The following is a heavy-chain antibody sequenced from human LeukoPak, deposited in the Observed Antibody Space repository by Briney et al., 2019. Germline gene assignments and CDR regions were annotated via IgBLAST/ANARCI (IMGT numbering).Heavy chain of an antibody. V-gene: IGHV1-69*13. Sequence: GASVKVSCKASGGTFSYYEINWVRQAPGQGLEWMGGITPMFGTTNYAQKFQGRVTIIADESTSTAYMEMSSLRSEDSALYYCATNSATRGNFFDSWGQGSLVTISS. J-gene: IGHJ4*02. CDR2: ITPMFGTT. CDR1: GGTFSYYE. D-gene: IGHD1-1*01. CDR3: ATNSATRGNFFDS.